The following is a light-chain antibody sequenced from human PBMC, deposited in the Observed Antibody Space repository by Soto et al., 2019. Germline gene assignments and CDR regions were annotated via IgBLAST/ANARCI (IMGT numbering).Light chain of an antibody. CDR2: LAS. V-gene: IGKV2-28*01. CDR1: QSLLHRNGNNY. CDR3: MQALQTSFT. J-gene: IGKJ3*01. Sequence: MTQSPLSLSVTPGEAASISCKCSQSLLHRNGNNYLDWYLQKPGQSPQLLISLASNRASGVPDRLSGSGSGTDFILHISRVEAEDVGVYYCMQALQTSFTFGPGTKVDL.